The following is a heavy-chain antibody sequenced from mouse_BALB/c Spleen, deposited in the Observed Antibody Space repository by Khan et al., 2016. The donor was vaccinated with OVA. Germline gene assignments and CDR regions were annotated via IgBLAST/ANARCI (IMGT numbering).Heavy chain of an antibody. V-gene: IGHV5-15*02. Sequence: EVPLVESGGGLVQPGGSRKLSCAASGFTFIDYGMAWVRQTPGKGPEWIAFISSLAYTIYYADTVTGRFTISRENAKNTLYLEMSSLGSDDTAMYYCARGGFAYWGQGTLVTVSA. CDR2: ISSLAYTI. CDR3: ARGGFAY. CDR1: GFTFIDYG. J-gene: IGHJ3*01.